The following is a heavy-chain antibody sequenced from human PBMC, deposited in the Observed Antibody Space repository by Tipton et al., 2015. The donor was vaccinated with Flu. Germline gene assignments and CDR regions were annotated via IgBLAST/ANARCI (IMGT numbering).Heavy chain of an antibody. CDR3: VRDLTGVRGFPDT. J-gene: IGHJ5*02. V-gene: IGHV4-59*12. CDR1: GDSITDYY. CDR2: IYYSSRGST. Sequence: TLSLTCNVSGDSITDYYWSWIRQPPGKGLEWIASIYYSSRGSTSHYPSVKSRVTMSVDTSKNLVSLKLSSVTAADTAVYYCVRDLTGVRGFPDTWGQGILVTVSA. D-gene: IGHD3-10*01.